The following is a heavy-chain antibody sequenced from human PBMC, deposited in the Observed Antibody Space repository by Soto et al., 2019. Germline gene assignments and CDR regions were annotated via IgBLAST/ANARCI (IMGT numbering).Heavy chain of an antibody. V-gene: IGHV3-74*01. CDR3: ASNTLLVVEAGYYYYGMDV. J-gene: IGHJ6*02. D-gene: IGHD2-15*01. CDR1: GFTFSSYW. Sequence: GGSLRLSCAASGFTFSSYWMHWVRQAPGKGLVWVSRINSDGSSTSYADSVKGRFTISRDNAKNTLYLQMNSLRAEDTAVYYCASNTLLVVEAGYYYYGMDVWGQGTTVTVSS. CDR2: INSDGSST.